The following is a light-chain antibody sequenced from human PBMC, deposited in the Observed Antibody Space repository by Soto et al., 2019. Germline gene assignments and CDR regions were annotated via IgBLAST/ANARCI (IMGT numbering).Light chain of an antibody. Sequence: SYELTQPPSVSVSPGQTASITCSGDKLGDKYACWYQQKPDQSPVLVIYQDSKRPSGIPERFSGSNSGNTATLTISGTQAMDEADYYCQAWDSSTASYVFGTGTKLTVL. CDR2: QDS. CDR3: QAWDSSTASYV. CDR1: KLGDKY. V-gene: IGLV3-1*01. J-gene: IGLJ1*01.